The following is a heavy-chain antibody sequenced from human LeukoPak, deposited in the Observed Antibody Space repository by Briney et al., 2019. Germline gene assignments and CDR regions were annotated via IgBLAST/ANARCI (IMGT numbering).Heavy chain of an antibody. J-gene: IGHJ5*02. V-gene: IGHV4-30-2*01. CDR3: ARLHSGWFDP. D-gene: IGHD2-15*01. CDR2: IYHSGST. CDR1: GGSISSGGYS. Sequence: SQTLSLTCAVSGGSISSGGYSWSWIRQPPGKGLEWIGYIYHSGSTYYNPSLKSRVTISVDTSKNQFSLKLSSVTAADTAVYYCARLHSGWFDPWGQGTLVTVSS.